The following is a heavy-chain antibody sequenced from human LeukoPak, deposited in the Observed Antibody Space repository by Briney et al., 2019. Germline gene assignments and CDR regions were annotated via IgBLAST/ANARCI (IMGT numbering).Heavy chain of an antibody. V-gene: IGHV3-23*01. CDR3: ARGGRYCSSTSCYLGR. J-gene: IGHJ4*02. Sequence: GGSLRLSCAASAFTFSSYAMNWVPQAPGKVLEWVSVISTSGGNTYFADSGKGRFTIPRENSKNTMYLQMNSLRAEDTAVYYCARGGRYCSSTSCYLGRWGQATLVTVSS. D-gene: IGHD2-2*01. CDR1: AFTFSSYA. CDR2: ISTSGGNT.